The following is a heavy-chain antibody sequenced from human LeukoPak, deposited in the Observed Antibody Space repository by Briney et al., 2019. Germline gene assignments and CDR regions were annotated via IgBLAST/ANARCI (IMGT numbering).Heavy chain of an antibody. V-gene: IGHV3-48*01. Sequence: GGSLRLSCATSGFAFCSYSMNWVRQTPGKGLEWVSYISTRSLTVFYADSVRGRFTISRDNAKNSLYLQMNSLRAEDTAVYYCARIYYGSGTYYNTIDYWGQGALVTVSS. CDR3: ARIYYGSGTYYNTIDY. CDR1: GFAFCSYS. J-gene: IGHJ4*02. CDR2: ISTRSLTV. D-gene: IGHD3-10*01.